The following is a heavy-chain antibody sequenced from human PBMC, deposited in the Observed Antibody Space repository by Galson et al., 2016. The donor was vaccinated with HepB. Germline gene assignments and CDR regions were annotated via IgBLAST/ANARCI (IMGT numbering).Heavy chain of an antibody. CDR2: IFSAGTT. J-gene: IGHJ4*02. V-gene: IGHV3-53*01. Sequence: SLRLSCAASGFSVSGNYLSWVRQAPGKGLEWVSVIFSAGTTYYADSVKGRFTISRDNSKNTLYLQMNSLRAEDTAVYYCARDSGIVSFDYWGQGTLVTVSS. CDR3: ARDSGIVSFDY. D-gene: IGHD1-26*01. CDR1: GFSVSGNY.